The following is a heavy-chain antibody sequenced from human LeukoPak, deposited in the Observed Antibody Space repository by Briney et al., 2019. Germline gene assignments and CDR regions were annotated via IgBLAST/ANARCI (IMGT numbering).Heavy chain of an antibody. CDR2: IKQDGSEK. CDR1: GFTFSSYW. CDR3: ARSPLLLWFGEIDY. V-gene: IGHV3-7*01. Sequence: GGSLRLSCAASGFTFSSYWMSWVRQAPGKGLEWVANIKQDGSEKYYVDSVKGRFTISRDNAKNSLYLQMNSLRAEDTAVYYCARSPLLLWFGEIDYWGQGTLVTVSS. J-gene: IGHJ4*02. D-gene: IGHD3-10*01.